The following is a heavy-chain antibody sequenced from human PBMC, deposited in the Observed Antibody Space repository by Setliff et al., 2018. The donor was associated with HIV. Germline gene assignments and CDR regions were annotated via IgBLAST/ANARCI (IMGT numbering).Heavy chain of an antibody. V-gene: IGHV4-59*12. CDR1: GGSISSYY. D-gene: IGHD5-12*01. Sequence: SETLSLTCTVSGGSISSYYWSWIRQPPGKGLEWIGYIYYSGSTNYNPSLKSRVTISVDTSKNQFSLNLNSVTAADTAVYYCARDSGYSGYVDYWGQGTLVTVSS. CDR2: IYYSGST. J-gene: IGHJ4*02. CDR3: ARDSGYSGYVDY.